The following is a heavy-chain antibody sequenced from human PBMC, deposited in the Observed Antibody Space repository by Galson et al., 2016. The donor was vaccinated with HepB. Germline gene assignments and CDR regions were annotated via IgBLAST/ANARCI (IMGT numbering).Heavy chain of an antibody. Sequence: SLRLSCAASGFPFHSYTMNWVRQAPGKGLEWVGGISNDGANEYSSDSVKGRFTISRDNSRNTLYLQTHRLRPEDTAVYYCAAWPTYWGQGTLVTVSS. CDR2: ISNDGANE. V-gene: IGHV3-30-3*01. J-gene: IGHJ4*02. CDR3: AAWPTY. CDR1: GFPFHSYT.